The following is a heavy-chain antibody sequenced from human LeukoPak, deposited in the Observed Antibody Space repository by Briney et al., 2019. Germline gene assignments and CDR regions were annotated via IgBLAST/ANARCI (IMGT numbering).Heavy chain of an antibody. CDR2: IYYSGST. V-gene: IGHV4-59*01. CDR1: GGSISSYY. D-gene: IGHD6-19*01. J-gene: IGHJ2*01. CDR3: ARDRVSSGWYYWYFDL. Sequence: PSETLSPTCTVSGGSISSYYWSWIRQPPGKGLEWIGYIYYSGSTNYNPSLKSQVTISVDTSKNQFSLKLSSVTAADTAVYYCARDRVSSGWYYWYFDLWGRGTLVTVSS.